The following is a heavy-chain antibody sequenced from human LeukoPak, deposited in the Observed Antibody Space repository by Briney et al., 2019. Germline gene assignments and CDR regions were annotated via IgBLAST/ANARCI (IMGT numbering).Heavy chain of an antibody. CDR1: GFTFSNYA. D-gene: IGHD4-17*01. CDR3: AKRRYGSYGDFDP. CDR2: IVGGGGST. V-gene: IGHV3-23*01. Sequence: GGSLRLSCVGSGFTFSNYAMSWVRQAPGKGLEWVSAIVGGGGSTNYADSVEGRFTISKDISNNTLYLQMNSLRAEDTAVYYCAKRRYGSYGDFDPWGQGTLVTVSS. J-gene: IGHJ5*02.